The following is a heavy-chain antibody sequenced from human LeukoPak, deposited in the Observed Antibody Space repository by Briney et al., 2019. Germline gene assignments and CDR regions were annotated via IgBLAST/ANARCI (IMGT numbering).Heavy chain of an antibody. CDR3: AKALGYSYEGY. CDR1: GFTFSNYA. D-gene: IGHD5-18*01. V-gene: IGHV3-30*04. Sequence: GGSLRLSCAASGFTFSNYAMHWVRQAPGKGLEWGAVISYDGSRKYYSDSVKGRLTISRDNSKDTVYVQMNSLRVEDTAVYYCAKALGYSYEGYWGQGTLVTVSS. CDR2: ISYDGSRK. J-gene: IGHJ4*02.